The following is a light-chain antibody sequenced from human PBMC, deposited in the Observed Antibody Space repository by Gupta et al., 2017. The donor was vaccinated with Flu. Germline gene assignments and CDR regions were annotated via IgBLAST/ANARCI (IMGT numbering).Light chain of an antibody. CDR3: QQSYSTPAIS. Sequence: DVMLSQSPPSLSASVGDRVTITCRAGLSVSRYLNWFQQKPGGAPKLLIFGASSLQTGVPSRFSGSGYGTEFTLTISSLQPDDVGTYFCQQSYSTPAISFGGGTKVQIK. J-gene: IGKJ4*01. CDR2: GAS. CDR1: LSVSRY. V-gene: IGKV1-39*01.